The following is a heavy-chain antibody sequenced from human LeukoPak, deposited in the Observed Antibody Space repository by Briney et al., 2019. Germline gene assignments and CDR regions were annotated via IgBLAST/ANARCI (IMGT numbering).Heavy chain of an antibody. CDR1: GFTFTDYY. CDR2: INPNSGDT. D-gene: IGHD5-18*01. V-gene: IGHV1-2*02. CDR3: ARADTSLVNFYYFGMDV. Sequence: GASVKVSFKASGFTFTDYYIHWVRQAPGQGVERMGWINPNSGDTNYAQKFQGRVTMTRDTSINTAYMELSRLRSGDTAVYYCARADTSLVNFYYFGMDVWGQGTTVTVSS. J-gene: IGHJ6*02.